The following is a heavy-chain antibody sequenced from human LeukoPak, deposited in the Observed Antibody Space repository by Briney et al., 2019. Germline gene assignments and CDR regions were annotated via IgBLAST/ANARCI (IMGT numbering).Heavy chain of an antibody. V-gene: IGHV1-8*02. CDR2: MNPNSGNT. CDR1: GYTFTGYY. Sequence: ASVKVSCKASGYTFTGYYMHWVRQAPGQGLEWMGGMNPNSGNTGYAQKFQGRVTMTRNTSISTAYMELSSLISEDTAVYYCAKNIWFGDGYYGMDVWGQGTTVTVS. J-gene: IGHJ6*02. D-gene: IGHD3-10*01. CDR3: AKNIWFGDGYYGMDV.